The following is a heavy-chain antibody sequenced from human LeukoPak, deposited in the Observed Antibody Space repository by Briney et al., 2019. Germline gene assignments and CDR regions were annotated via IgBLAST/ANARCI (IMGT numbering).Heavy chain of an antibody. CDR1: GFTFSSYG. CDR3: AKDMAAAGTYFQH. Sequence: GGSLRLSCAASGFTFSSYGMNWVRQAPGKGLEWVSFISSSSSYIYYADSVKGRFTISRDNGKNLLYLQMNSLRAEDTAVYYCAKDMAAAGTYFQHWGQGTLVTVSS. D-gene: IGHD6-13*01. CDR2: ISSSSSYI. J-gene: IGHJ1*01. V-gene: IGHV3-21*04.